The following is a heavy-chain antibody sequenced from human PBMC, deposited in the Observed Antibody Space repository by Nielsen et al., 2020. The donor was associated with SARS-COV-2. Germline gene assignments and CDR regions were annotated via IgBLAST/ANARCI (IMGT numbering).Heavy chain of an antibody. Sequence: WIRQPPGKGLEWIGEICHSGSTNYNPSLKSRVTISVDKSKNQFSLKLSSVTAADTAVYYCAREVRYFDWSIIAAYYYYYMDVWGKGTTVTVSS. CDR2: ICHSGST. J-gene: IGHJ6*03. CDR3: AREVRYFDWSIIAAYYYYYMDV. D-gene: IGHD3-9*01. V-gene: IGHV4-4*02.